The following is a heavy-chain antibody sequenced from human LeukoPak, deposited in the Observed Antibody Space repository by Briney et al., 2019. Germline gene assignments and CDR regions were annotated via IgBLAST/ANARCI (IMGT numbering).Heavy chain of an antibody. CDR2: ISGSGGST. Sequence: PGGSLRLSCAASGFTFSSYEMNWVRQAPGKGLEWVSAISGSGGSTYYADSVKGRFTISRDNSKNTLYLQMNSLRAEDTAVYYCAPPAGPLLGPWGQGTLVTVSS. J-gene: IGHJ5*02. D-gene: IGHD2-21*02. V-gene: IGHV3-23*01. CDR1: GFTFSSYE. CDR3: APPAGPLLGP.